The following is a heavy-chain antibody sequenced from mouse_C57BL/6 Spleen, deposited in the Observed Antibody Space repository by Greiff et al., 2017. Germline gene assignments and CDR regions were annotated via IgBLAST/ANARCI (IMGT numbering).Heavy chain of an antibody. V-gene: IGHV5-12*01. CDR1: GFTFSDYY. J-gene: IGHJ2*01. Sequence: EVQLVESGGGLVQPGGSLKLSCAASGFTFSDYYMYWVRQTPEKRLEWVAYISNGGGSTYYPDTVKGGFTISRDNAKNTLYLQMSRLKSEDTAMYYSARQDYGNYFDYWGQGTTLTVSS. CDR2: ISNGGGST. CDR3: ARQDYGNYFDY. D-gene: IGHD2-1*01.